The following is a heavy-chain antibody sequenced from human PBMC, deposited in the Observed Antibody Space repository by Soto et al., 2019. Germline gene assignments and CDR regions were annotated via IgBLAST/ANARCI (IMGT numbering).Heavy chain of an antibody. CDR3: ARTGNYYGSGSYGNWFDP. CDR2: INAGNGNT. V-gene: IGHV1-3*01. D-gene: IGHD3-10*01. CDR1: GYTFTSYA. J-gene: IGHJ5*02. Sequence: QVPLVQSGAEVKKPGASVKVSCKASGYTFTSYAMHWMRQAPGQRLEWMGWINAGNGNTKYSQKFQGRVTITRDTSASTAYMELSSLRSEDTAVYYCARTGNYYGSGSYGNWFDPWGKGTLVTVSS.